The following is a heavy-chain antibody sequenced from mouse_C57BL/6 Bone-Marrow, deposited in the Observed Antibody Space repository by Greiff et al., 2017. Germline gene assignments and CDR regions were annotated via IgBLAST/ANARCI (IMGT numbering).Heavy chain of an antibody. D-gene: IGHD3-3*01. CDR2: ISYDGSN. J-gene: IGHJ3*01. Sequence: EVHLVESGPGLVKPSQSLSLTCSVTGYSITSGYYWNWIRQFPGNKLEWMGYISYDGSNNYNPSLKNRISLTRDTSKNQFFLKLNSVTTEDTATYYCARGTLRPWFAYWGQGTLVTVSA. CDR1: GYSITSGYY. V-gene: IGHV3-6*01. CDR3: ARGTLRPWFAY.